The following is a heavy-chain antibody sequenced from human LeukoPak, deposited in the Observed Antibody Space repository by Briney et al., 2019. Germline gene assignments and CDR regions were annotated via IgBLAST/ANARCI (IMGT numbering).Heavy chain of an antibody. J-gene: IGHJ6*03. Sequence: GGSLRLSCAASVFTFSSYWISWVRQAPGKGLEWVANIKQDGSEKYYVDSVKGRFTISRDNAKNSLYLQMNGLRAEDTAVYYCARNGNYYYYMDVWGKGTTVTISS. CDR3: ARNGNYYYYMDV. CDR2: IKQDGSEK. V-gene: IGHV3-7*01. CDR1: VFTFSSYW.